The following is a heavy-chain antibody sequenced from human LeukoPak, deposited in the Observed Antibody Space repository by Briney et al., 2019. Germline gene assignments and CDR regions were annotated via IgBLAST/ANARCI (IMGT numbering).Heavy chain of an antibody. CDR1: GFTFSTYW. D-gene: IGHD6-19*01. V-gene: IGHV3-74*01. Sequence: GGSLRLSCAASGFTFSTYWMLWFRQAPGKGLDWVSLINGKGGNRQYADSVKGRFTVSRDNAKNTLYVQMNGLRVEDTAIYYCAGGSGWLVDFWGQGTMVTVSS. CDR3: AGGSGWLVDF. CDR2: INGKGGNR. J-gene: IGHJ3*01.